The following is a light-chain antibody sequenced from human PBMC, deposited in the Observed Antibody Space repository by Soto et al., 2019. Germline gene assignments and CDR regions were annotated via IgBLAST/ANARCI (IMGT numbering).Light chain of an antibody. CDR2: AAS. CDR1: QSISSY. CDR3: QQSYSTPRT. V-gene: IGKV1-39*01. Sequence: DIQMTQSPSSLSASLGDRVTITCRASQSISSYLNWYQQKPGKAPKLLIYAASSLQSGVPSRFSGSVSGTDFTLTISSLQPEDFATYYCQQSYSTPRTFXQGTKVDIK. J-gene: IGKJ1*01.